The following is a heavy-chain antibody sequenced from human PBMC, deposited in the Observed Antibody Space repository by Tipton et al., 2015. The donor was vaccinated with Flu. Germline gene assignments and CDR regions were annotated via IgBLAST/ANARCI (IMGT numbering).Heavy chain of an antibody. Sequence: TLSLTCAVSGFSISSGYYWGWILQPPGKGLGWIVGIHHSGTTYYKPSLKSRVTMSVDTSKNQFSLKLNSVTAADTAVYYCAEVYCYSTNCYAGRLQLGYWGEGNLVTVSS. CDR2: IHHSGTT. V-gene: IGHV4-38-2*01. D-gene: IGHD2-2*01. CDR1: GFSISSGYY. CDR3: AEVYCYSTNCYAGRLQLGY. J-gene: IGHJ4*02.